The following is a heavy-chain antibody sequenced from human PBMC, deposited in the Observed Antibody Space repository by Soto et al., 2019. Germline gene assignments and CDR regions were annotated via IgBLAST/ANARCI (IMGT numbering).Heavy chain of an antibody. J-gene: IGHJ2*01. CDR2: INSDGSST. CDR3: ARAEYDYVWGSYRQLGYFDL. V-gene: IGHV3-74*01. CDR1: GFTFSSYW. D-gene: IGHD3-16*02. Sequence: EVQLVESGGGLVQPGGSLRLSCAASGFTFSSYWMHWVRQAPGKGLVWVSRINSDGSSTSYADSVKGRFTISRDNAKNTLYLQMNSLRAEDTDVYYCARAEYDYVWGSYRQLGYFDLWGRGTLVTVSS.